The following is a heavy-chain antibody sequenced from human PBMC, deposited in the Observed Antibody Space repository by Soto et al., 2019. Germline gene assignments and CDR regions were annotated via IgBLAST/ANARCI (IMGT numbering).Heavy chain of an antibody. J-gene: IGHJ4*02. CDR3: ARAELYCSGGSCYSEDSDY. D-gene: IGHD2-15*01. CDR1: GGSISSYY. V-gene: IGHV4-59*01. Sequence: PSETLSLTCTVSGGSISSYYWSWIRQPPGKGLEWIGYIYYSGSTNYNPSLKSRVTISVDTSKNQFSLKLSSVTAADTAVYYCARAELYCSGGSCYSEDSDYWGQGTLVTVS. CDR2: IYYSGST.